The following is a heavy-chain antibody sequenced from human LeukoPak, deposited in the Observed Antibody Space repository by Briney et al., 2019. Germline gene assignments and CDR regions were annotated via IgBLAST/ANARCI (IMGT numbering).Heavy chain of an antibody. V-gene: IGHV1-2*02. CDR2: INPNSGGT. CDR1: GYTFTGYY. D-gene: IGHD3-10*01. Sequence: ASVKVSCKASGYTFTGYYMHWVRHPPGQGLEWMGWINPNSGGTNYAQKFQGRVTMTRDTSISTAYMELSRLRSDDTAVYYCATYYYGSGSYYRFDPWGQGTLVTVSS. J-gene: IGHJ5*02. CDR3: ATYYYGSGSYYRFDP.